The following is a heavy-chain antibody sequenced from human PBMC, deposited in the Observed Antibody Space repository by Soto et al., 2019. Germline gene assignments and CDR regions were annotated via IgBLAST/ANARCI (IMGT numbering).Heavy chain of an antibody. Sequence: QVQLQQWGAGLLKPSETLSLTCTVYGASFTGYYWTWLRQTPGKGLEWIGEVSHSGFAKYNPSLKSRVTISLDTSNNQFSLDLTSVTAADTAVYYCARYGGTSIWYFDIWGRGTVVSVSS. CDR2: VSHSGFA. V-gene: IGHV4-34*01. J-gene: IGHJ2*01. CDR1: GASFTGYY. D-gene: IGHD5-12*01. CDR3: ARYGGTSIWYFDI.